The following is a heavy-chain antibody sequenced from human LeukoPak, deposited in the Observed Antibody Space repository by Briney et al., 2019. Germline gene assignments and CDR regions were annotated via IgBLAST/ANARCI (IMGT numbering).Heavy chain of an antibody. V-gene: IGHV3-23*01. J-gene: IGHJ1*01. CDR1: GFTFSSYA. D-gene: IGHD3-22*01. Sequence: GGSLRLSCAASGFTFSSYAMSWVRQAPGKGLEWVSAISGSGGSTYYADSVKGRFTISRDNSKNTLYLQMNSLRAEDTAVYYCATCLEYYYDSSGYYPSEYFQHWGQGTLVTVSS. CDR3: ATCLEYYYDSSGYYPSEYFQH. CDR2: ISGSGGST.